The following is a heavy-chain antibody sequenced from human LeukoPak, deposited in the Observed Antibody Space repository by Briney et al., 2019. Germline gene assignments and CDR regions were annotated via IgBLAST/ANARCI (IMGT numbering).Heavy chain of an antibody. CDR1: GFTSSSYW. J-gene: IGHJ4*02. CDR3: ARSRGYCSGGSCYPFDY. V-gene: IGHV3-7*01. CDR2: IKQDGSEK. D-gene: IGHD2-15*01. Sequence: GGSLRLSCAASGFTSSSYWMSWVRQAPGKGLEWVANIKQDGSEKYYVDSVKGRFTISRDNPKNSLYLQMNSLRAEDTAVYYCARSRGYCSGGSCYPFDYWGQGTLVTVSS.